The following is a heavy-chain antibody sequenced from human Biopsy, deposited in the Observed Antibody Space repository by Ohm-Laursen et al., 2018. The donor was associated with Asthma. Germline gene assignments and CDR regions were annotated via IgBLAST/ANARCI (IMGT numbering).Heavy chain of an antibody. CDR3: ARLWDYYDSRAPGGDAFDI. CDR1: GGSIKSSS. Sequence: GTLSLTCSISGGSIKSSSWTWIRQPPGKGLEWIGYSGNTNYNPSLKSRVTTSVDTSKNQVSLELRSVSSSDTAVYYCARLWDYYDSRAPGGDAFDIWGQGTMVSVSS. CDR2: SGNT. J-gene: IGHJ3*02. D-gene: IGHD3-22*01. V-gene: IGHV4-59*01.